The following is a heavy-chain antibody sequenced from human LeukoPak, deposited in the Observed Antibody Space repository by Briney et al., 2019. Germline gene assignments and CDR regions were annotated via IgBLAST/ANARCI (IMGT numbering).Heavy chain of an antibody. Sequence: GGSLRLSCAASGFTLSSYWMTWVRQAPGKGLEWVASLNEDGSKRSYVGSVKGRFTISRDNAQKSVYLQMNSLTAEDTAVYYCARAVTSMDGCWGQGTLVTVSS. CDR1: GFTLSSYW. D-gene: IGHD5-18*01. V-gene: IGHV3-7*03. CDR3: ARAVTSMDGC. J-gene: IGHJ4*02. CDR2: LNEDGSKR.